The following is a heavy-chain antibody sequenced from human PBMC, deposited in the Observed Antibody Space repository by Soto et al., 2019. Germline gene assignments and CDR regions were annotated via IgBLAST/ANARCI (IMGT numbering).Heavy chain of an antibody. J-gene: IGHJ6*02. CDR2: IYPGDSDT. CDR3: ARPGYCSSTSCEPDGMDV. V-gene: IGHV5-51*01. Sequence: PGESLKLSCQGSGYSFANYWIAWVRQMPGKGLEWVGVIYPGDSDTRYSPSFQGQVTISADKSISTAYLQWSSLKASDTAMYYCARPGYCSSTSCEPDGMDVWGQGTTVTVSS. CDR1: GYSFANYW. D-gene: IGHD2-2*01.